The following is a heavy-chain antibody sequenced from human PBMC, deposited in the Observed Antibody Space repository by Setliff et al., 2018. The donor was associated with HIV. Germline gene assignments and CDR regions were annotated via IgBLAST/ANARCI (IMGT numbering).Heavy chain of an antibody. J-gene: IGHJ3*01. Sequence: PGGSLRLSCAASGFTFSSYGMHWVRQAPGKGLEWVSLISYDGSNKYYADSVKGRFSISRDNPKNTVYLQMNSLRAEDTALYYCAKIPHIGDSAYDVWGQGTMVTVSS. D-gene: IGHD3-16*01. CDR3: AKIPHIGDSAYDV. CDR2: ISYDGSNK. CDR1: GFTFSSYG. V-gene: IGHV3-30*18.